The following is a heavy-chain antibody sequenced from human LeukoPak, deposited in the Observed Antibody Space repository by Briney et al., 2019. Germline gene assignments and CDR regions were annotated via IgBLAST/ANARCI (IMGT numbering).Heavy chain of an antibody. CDR3: AKEAEVLRYSHY. Sequence: GGSLRLSCAASGFTFSSYGMHWVRQAPGKGLEWVAVISYDGSNKYYADSVKGRFTISRDNSKNTLYLQMNSLRAEDTAVYYCAKEAEVLRYSHYWGQGTLVTVSS. CDR1: GFTFSSYG. CDR2: ISYDGSNK. D-gene: IGHD3-9*01. V-gene: IGHV3-30*18. J-gene: IGHJ4*02.